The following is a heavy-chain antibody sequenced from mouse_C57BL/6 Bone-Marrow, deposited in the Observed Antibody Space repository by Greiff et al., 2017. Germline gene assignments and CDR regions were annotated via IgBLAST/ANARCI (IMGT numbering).Heavy chain of an antibody. V-gene: IGHV5-4*01. CDR1: GFTFSSYA. Sequence: EVQGVESGGGLVKPGGSLKLSCAASGFTFSSYAMSWVRQTPEQRLEWVATISDGGSYTYYPDNVKGRFTISRANAKNNLYLQMSHLKSEETAMDYGARDEGYYVLGYFDVWGTGTTVTVSS. J-gene: IGHJ1*03. D-gene: IGHD2-3*01. CDR3: ARDEGYYVLGYFDV. CDR2: ISDGGSYT.